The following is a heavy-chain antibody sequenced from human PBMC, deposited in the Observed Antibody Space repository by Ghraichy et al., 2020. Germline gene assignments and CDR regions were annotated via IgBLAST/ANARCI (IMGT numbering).Heavy chain of an antibody. CDR1: GFTFSNAW. CDR3: TTLGLSDT. Sequence: GGSLRLSCAASGFTFSNAWMSWVRQAPGKGLEWLGRIRSKADGGTTDYAATVKGRFFFSRDDSKDTLYLQMNSLKTEDTAVYYCTTLGLSDTWGQGTLVTVSS. CDR2: IRSKADGGTT. J-gene: IGHJ5*02. D-gene: IGHD2/OR15-2a*01. V-gene: IGHV3-15*01.